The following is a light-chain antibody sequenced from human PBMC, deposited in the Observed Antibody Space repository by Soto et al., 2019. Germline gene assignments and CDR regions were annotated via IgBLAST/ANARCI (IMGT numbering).Light chain of an antibody. CDR2: GAS. CDR3: HQYGSSPLT. J-gene: IGKJ4*01. CDR1: QRVGSSF. Sequence: EVVLTQSPATPSLSPGESATLSCRARQRVGSSFFAWYQQRPGQAHRLLIYGASSRATGIPDRFSGSGSGTDFTRTIIRLEPEDFAVYYCHQYGSSPLTFGGGTKVEI. V-gene: IGKV3-20*01.